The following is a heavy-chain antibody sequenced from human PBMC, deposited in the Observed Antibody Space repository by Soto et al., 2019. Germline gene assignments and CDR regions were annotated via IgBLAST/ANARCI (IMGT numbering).Heavy chain of an antibody. CDR3: ARDHYYDSSGYYEYNWFDP. CDR2: IIPIFGTA. J-gene: IGHJ5*02. V-gene: IGHV1-69*13. CDR1: GGTFSSYA. Sequence: GASVKVSCKASGGTFSSYAISWVRQAPGQGLEWMGGIIPIFGTANYAQEFQGRVTITADESTSTAYMELSSLRSEDTAVYYCARDHYYDSSGYYEYNWFDPWGQGTLVTVSS. D-gene: IGHD3-22*01.